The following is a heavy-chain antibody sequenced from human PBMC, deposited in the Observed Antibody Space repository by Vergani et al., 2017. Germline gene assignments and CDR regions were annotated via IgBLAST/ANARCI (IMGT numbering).Heavy chain of an antibody. CDR3: AREITIFGVVDY. D-gene: IGHD3-3*01. CDR1: GGSISSGGYY. V-gene: IGHV4-31*03. CDR2: IDYSGST. J-gene: IGHJ4*02. Sequence: QVQLQESGPGLVKPSQTLSLTCTVSGGSISSGGYYWSWIRQHPGKGLEWIGYIDYSGSTYYNPSLKSRVTISVDASKNQFALKLSSVTAADTAVYYCAREITIFGVVDYWGQGTLVTVSS.